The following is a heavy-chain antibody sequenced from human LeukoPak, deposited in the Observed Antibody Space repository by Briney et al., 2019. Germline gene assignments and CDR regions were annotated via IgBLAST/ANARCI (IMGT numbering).Heavy chain of an antibody. Sequence: ASVKVSCKASGYTFTSHFMHWVRQAPGQGLEWMGWINPNSGGTNYAQKFQGRVTMTRDTSISTAYMELSRLRSDDTAVYYCARDSGGDYCSSGSCYSRPYYYYYMDVWGKGTTVTISS. CDR1: GYTFTSHF. CDR2: INPNSGGT. J-gene: IGHJ6*03. CDR3: ARDSGGDYCSSGSCYSRPYYYYYMDV. D-gene: IGHD2-15*01. V-gene: IGHV1-2*02.